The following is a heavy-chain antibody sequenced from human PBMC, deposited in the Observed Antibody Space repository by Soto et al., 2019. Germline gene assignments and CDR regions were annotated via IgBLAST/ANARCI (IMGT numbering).Heavy chain of an antibody. CDR2: IYYSGST. Sequence: LSLTCTVSGGSISSSSYYWGWIRQPPGKGLEWIGSIYYSGSTYYNPSLKSRVTISVDTSKNQFSLKLSSVTAADTAVYYCARHSRLATTAYYFDYWGQGTLVTVSS. CDR1: GGSISSSSYY. D-gene: IGHD4-17*01. J-gene: IGHJ4*02. V-gene: IGHV4-39*01. CDR3: ARHSRLATTAYYFDY.